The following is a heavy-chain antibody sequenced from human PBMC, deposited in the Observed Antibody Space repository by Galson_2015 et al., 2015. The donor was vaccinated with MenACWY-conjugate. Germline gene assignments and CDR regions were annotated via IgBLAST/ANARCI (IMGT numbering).Heavy chain of an antibody. Sequence: SLRLSCAASGFTFSIYNMNWVRQAPGKGLVWVSRVNSDGSGTGYADSVKGRFTISRDNAKNMLFLQMNSLKVEDTAVYYCARSYVPGSDRKNYYMDVWGRGTTVTVSS. D-gene: IGHD3-16*01. CDR3: ARSYVPGSDRKNYYMDV. CDR1: GFTFSIYN. V-gene: IGHV3-74*01. J-gene: IGHJ6*03. CDR2: VNSDGSGT.